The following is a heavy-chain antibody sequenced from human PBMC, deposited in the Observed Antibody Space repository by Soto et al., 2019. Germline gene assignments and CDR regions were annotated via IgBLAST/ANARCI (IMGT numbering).Heavy chain of an antibody. D-gene: IGHD6-19*01. CDR1: GGSITSSNW. CDR3: ARDGTGYNSGWYSSYRGAFGI. Sequence: QVQLQESGPGLVKPSGTLSLTCAVSGGSITSSNWWSWVRQPPGKGLEWIGEVYHSGSTNYNPSLKSRVTISVDKSKKQFSLKLNSVTAADTAVYYCARDGTGYNSGWYSSYRGAFGIWGQGTMVTVSS. J-gene: IGHJ3*02. V-gene: IGHV4-4*02. CDR2: VYHSGST.